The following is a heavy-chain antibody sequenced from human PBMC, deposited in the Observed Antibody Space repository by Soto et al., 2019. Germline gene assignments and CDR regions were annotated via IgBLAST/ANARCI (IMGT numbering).Heavy chain of an antibody. V-gene: IGHV1-69*13. CDR3: ARGTGQSGVNYYSYGMDV. Sequence: SVQVSCKASGGTFSSYAISWMRQPPERGLEWMGGIIPIFGTANYAQKFQGRVTITADESTCTAYMELSSLRSEDTAVYYCARGTGQSGVNYYSYGMDVWGQGTTVTVSS. J-gene: IGHJ6*02. CDR1: GGTFSSYA. D-gene: IGHD1-1*01. CDR2: IIPIFGTA.